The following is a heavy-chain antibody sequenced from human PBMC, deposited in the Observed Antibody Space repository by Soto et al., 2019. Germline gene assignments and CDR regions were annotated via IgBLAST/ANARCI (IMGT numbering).Heavy chain of an antibody. CDR1: GGSFSGYY. J-gene: IGHJ4*02. CDR3: ARGQNSGSSSSSDY. CDR2: INHSGST. D-gene: IGHD6-6*01. Sequence: PSETLSLTCAVYGGSFSGYYWSWIRQPPGKGLEWIGEINHSGSTNYNPSLKSRVTISVDTSKNQFSLKLSSVTAADTAVYYCARGQNSGSSSSSDYWGQGTLVTVSS. V-gene: IGHV4-34*01.